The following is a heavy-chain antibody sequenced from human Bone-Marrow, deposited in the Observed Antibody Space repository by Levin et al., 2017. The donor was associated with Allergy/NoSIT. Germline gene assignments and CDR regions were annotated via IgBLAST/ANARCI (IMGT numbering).Heavy chain of an antibody. CDR2: IYWDDDK. CDR1: GFSLSTSGVG. Sequence: SGPTLVKPTQTLTLTCTFSGFSLSTSGVGVGWIRQPPGKALEWLALIYWDDDKRYSPSLKSRLTITKDTSKNQVVLTMTNMDPVDTATYYCARSHNRSSGGSQGYYFDYWGQGTLVTVSS. D-gene: IGHD6-19*01. CDR3: ARSHNRSSGGSQGYYFDY. V-gene: IGHV2-5*02. J-gene: IGHJ4*02.